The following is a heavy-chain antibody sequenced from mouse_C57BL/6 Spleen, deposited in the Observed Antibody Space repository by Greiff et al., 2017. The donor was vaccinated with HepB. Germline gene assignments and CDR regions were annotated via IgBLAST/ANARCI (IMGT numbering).Heavy chain of an antibody. CDR3: AFCDNDGAWFAY. D-gene: IGHD2-4*01. CDR2: IDPANGNT. V-gene: IGHV14-3*01. Sequence: VQLKQSVAELVRPGASVKLSCTASGFNIKNTYMHWVKQRPEQGLEWIGRIDPANGNTKYAPKFQGKATITADTSSTTAYLQLSSLTSEDTAIYYCAFCDNDGAWFAYWGQGTLVTVSA. J-gene: IGHJ3*01. CDR1: GFNIKNTY.